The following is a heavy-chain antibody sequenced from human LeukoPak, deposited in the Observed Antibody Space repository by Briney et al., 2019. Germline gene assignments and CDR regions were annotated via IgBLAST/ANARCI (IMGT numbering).Heavy chain of an antibody. V-gene: IGHV4-4*07. CDR1: GGSISSYY. J-gene: IGHJ4*02. CDR2: IYTSGST. D-gene: IGHD4-17*01. Sequence: SETLSLTCTVSGGSISSYYWSWIRQPPGKGLEWIGRIYTSGSTNYNPSLKSRVTMSVDTSKNQFSLKLSSVTAADTAVYYCARDQAVTDYFDYWGQGTLVTVSS. CDR3: ARDQAVTDYFDY.